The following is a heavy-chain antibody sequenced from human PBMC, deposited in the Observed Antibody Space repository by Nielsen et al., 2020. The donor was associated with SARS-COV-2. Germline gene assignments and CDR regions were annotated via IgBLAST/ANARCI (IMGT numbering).Heavy chain of an antibody. J-gene: IGHJ5*02. V-gene: IGHV4-59*08. CDR1: GTSITTYH. Sequence: SDTLSLTCTASGTSITTYHWSWFRQPPGKGLDWIGDIYDSASSNYNPSLRSRITISLDTSKNQLSLTLKSVTAADTAMYYCARHDAKCSRNSCYIGHNWFDPWGQGTLVTVS. D-gene: IGHD2-2*01. CDR2: IYDSASS. CDR3: ARHDAKCSRNSCYIGHNWFDP.